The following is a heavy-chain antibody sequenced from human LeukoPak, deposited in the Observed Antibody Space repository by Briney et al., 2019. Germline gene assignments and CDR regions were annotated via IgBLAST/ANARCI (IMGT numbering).Heavy chain of an antibody. J-gene: IGHJ4*02. CDR2: MHPNSGDT. D-gene: IGHD1-20*01. V-gene: IGHV1-8*01. CDR1: GYTFTGYD. Sequence: GASVKVSCKTSGYTFTGYDINWVRQGAGQGFEWMGWMHPNSGDTGYAHNLQGRITITRDSSTATVFMELSSLRSEDTAMYYCARGGLNGNVDFWGQGTLVTVSS. CDR3: ARGGLNGNVDF.